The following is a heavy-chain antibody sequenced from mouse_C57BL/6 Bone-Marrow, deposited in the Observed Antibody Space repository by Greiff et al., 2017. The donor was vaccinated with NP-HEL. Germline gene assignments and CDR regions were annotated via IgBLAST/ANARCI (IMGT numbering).Heavy chain of an antibody. Sequence: QVQLQQPGAELVKPGASVKMSCKASGYTFTSYWITWVKQRPGQGLEWIGDIYPGSGSTNYNEKFKSKATLTVDTSSSTAYMQLSSLTSEDSAVYYCARKGNYYGNYGYFDDWGQGTTLTVSS. J-gene: IGHJ2*01. CDR1: GYTFTSYW. D-gene: IGHD2-1*01. CDR2: IYPGSGST. V-gene: IGHV1-55*01. CDR3: ARKGNYYGNYGYFDD.